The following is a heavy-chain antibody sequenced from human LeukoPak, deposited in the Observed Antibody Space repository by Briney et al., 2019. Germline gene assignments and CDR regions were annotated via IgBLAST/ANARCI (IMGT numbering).Heavy chain of an antibody. CDR1: GFTFDDYA. V-gene: IGHV3-9*01. CDR2: ISWNSGSI. Sequence: GRSLRLSCAASGFTFDDYAMHWVRQAPGKGLEWVSGISWNSGSIGYADSVKGRFTISRDNAKNSLYLQMNSLRAEDTALYYCAKELTTVTTYYGMDAWGQGTTVTVSS. CDR3: AKELTTVTTYYGMDA. D-gene: IGHD4-17*01. J-gene: IGHJ6*02.